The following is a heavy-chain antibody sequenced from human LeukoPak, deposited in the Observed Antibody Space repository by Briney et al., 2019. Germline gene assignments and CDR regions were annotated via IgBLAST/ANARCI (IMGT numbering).Heavy chain of an antibody. V-gene: IGHV4-59*01. CDR1: GGSISSYY. J-gene: IGHJ3*02. D-gene: IGHD3-10*01. CDR2: IYYSGST. CDR3: ARGVVRGVIYDAFDI. Sequence: PSETLSLTCTVSGGSISSYYWSWIRQPPGKGLEWIGYIYYSGSTNYNPSLKSRVTISVDTPKNQFSLKLSSVTAADTAVYYCARGVVRGVIYDAFDIWGQGTMVTVSS.